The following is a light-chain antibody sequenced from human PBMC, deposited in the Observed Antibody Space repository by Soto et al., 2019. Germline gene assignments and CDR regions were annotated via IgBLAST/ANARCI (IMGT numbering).Light chain of an antibody. CDR2: EVS. J-gene: IGLJ2*01. CDR3: SSYTSTNTPVV. CDR1: SSDVGGYNY. V-gene: IGLV2-14*01. Sequence: QSVLTQPASVSGSPGQTITISCTGTSSDVGGYNYVSWYQHNPGEAPKLLTYEVSNRPSGVSDRFSGSRSDNMASLTISGLQAEDEADYYCSSYTSTNTPVVFGGGTKVTVL.